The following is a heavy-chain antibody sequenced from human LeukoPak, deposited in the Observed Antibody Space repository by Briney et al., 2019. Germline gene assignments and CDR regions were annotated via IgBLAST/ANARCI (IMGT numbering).Heavy chain of an antibody. V-gene: IGHV4-61*02. CDR1: GGSISSGSYY. Sequence: SETLSLTCTVSGGSISSGSYYWSWIRQPAGKGLEWIGRIYTSGSTNYNPSLKSRVTISVGTSKNQFSLKLSSVTAADTAVYYCARATFGELLIDYWGQGTLVTVSS. J-gene: IGHJ4*02. CDR3: ARATFGELLIDY. CDR2: IYTSGST. D-gene: IGHD3-10*01.